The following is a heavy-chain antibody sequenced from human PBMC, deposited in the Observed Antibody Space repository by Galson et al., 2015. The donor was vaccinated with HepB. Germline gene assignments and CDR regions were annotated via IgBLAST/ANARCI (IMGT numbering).Heavy chain of an antibody. Sequence: SLRLSCAASGFTFSSYVMSWVRQAPGKGLEWVSTISGSGGSTSYADSVKGRFTISRDNSKNTLCLQMNSLRAEDTAIYYCAKDREAGVPAAIYAFDMWGQGTMVTVSS. CDR1: GFTFSSYV. CDR3: AKDREAGVPAAIYAFDM. V-gene: IGHV3-23*01. J-gene: IGHJ3*02. D-gene: IGHD2-2*02. CDR2: ISGSGGST.